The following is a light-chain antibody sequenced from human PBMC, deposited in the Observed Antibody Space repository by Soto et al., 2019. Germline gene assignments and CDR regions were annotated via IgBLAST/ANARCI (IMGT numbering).Light chain of an antibody. CDR1: SSDIGAYNY. CDR2: EVT. J-gene: IGLJ1*01. CDR3: SSHGGANNFYV. Sequence: QSALTQPPSASGSPGQSVTISCTGTSSDIGAYNYVSWYQQHPGKVPKLIIHEVTKRPSGVPDRFSASKSGNTASLTVSGLQAEDEAEYYCSSHGGANNFYVFGTGTKLTVL. V-gene: IGLV2-8*01.